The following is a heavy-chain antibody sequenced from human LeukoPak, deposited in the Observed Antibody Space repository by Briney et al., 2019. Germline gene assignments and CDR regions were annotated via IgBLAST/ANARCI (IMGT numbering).Heavy chain of an antibody. D-gene: IGHD6-13*01. CDR1: GDSVSSNSAA. Sequence: SQTLSLTCAISGDSVSSNSAAWNWTRQSPSRGLEWLGRTYYRSKWYNDYAVSVKSRITINPDTSKNQFSLQLNSVTPEDTAVYYCARAISSSWDDAFDIWGQGTMVTVSS. J-gene: IGHJ3*02. CDR2: TYYRSKWYN. V-gene: IGHV6-1*01. CDR3: ARAISSSWDDAFDI.